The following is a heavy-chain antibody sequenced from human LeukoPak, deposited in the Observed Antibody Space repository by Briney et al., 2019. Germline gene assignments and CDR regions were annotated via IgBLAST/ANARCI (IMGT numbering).Heavy chain of an antibody. J-gene: IGHJ4*02. CDR3: ARRRSSSFFDY. CDR2: IYYSGST. CDR1: GGSISSSSYY. V-gene: IGHV4-39*01. Sequence: PSETLSLTCTVSGGSISSSSYYWGWIRQPPGKGLEWIGSIYYSGSTYYNPSLKSRVTISVDTSKNQFSLKLSSVTAADTAVYYCARRRSSSFFDYWGQGTLVTVSS. D-gene: IGHD6-6*01.